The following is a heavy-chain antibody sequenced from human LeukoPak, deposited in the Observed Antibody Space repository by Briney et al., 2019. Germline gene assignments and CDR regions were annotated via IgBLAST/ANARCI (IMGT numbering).Heavy chain of an antibody. CDR1: GYTFTGVS. CDR2: INPNGGGT. V-gene: IGHV1-2*02. J-gene: IGHJ4*02. Sequence: ASVKVSCKASGYTFTGVSMHWVRQAPGQGLEWMGWINPNGGGTNYAQKFQGRVTMTRDTSITTAYMELSRLTSDDTAVYYCAGGYSGSDSPFDYWGQGTLVTVSS. D-gene: IGHD5-12*01. CDR3: AGGYSGSDSPFDY.